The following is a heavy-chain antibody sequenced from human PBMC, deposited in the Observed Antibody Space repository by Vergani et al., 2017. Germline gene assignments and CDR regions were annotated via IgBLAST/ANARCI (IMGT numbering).Heavy chain of an antibody. CDR1: GGSISSGSYY. CDR3: ARDLYPTPFHPTGMDV. J-gene: IGHJ6*02. CDR2: IYTSGST. D-gene: IGHD2-21*01. V-gene: IGHV4-61*02. Sequence: QVQLQESGPGLVKPSQTLSLTCTVSGGSISSGSYYWSWIRQPAGKGLEWIGRIYTSGSTNYNPSLKSRVTISVDTSKNQFSLKLSSVTAADTAVYYCARDLYPTPFHPTGMDVWGQGTTVTVSS.